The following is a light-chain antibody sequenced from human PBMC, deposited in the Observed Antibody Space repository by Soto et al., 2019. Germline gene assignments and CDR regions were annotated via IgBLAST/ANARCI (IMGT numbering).Light chain of an antibody. CDR1: SSNIGSNY. J-gene: IGLJ2*01. V-gene: IGLV1-47*01. Sequence: QTVVTQPPSASGAPGQRVTISCSGSSSNIGSNYVYWYQQLPGTAPKLLIYRNNQRPSGVPDRFSGSTSGTSASLAISGLRSEDEADYYCAAWDDSLSGVVFGGGTKLTVL. CDR3: AAWDDSLSGVV. CDR2: RNN.